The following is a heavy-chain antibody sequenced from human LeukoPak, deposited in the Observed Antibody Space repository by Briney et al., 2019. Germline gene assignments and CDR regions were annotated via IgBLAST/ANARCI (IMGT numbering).Heavy chain of an antibody. J-gene: IGHJ4*02. Sequence: ASVKVSCKASGYTFTGYYMHWVRQAPGQGREWMGWINPNSGGTNYAQKFQGRVTMTRDTSISTAYMELSRLRSDDTAVYYCAREDGXDPAAAYDFXXGYPIXYWGQGTLVTVSS. CDR1: GYTFTGYY. CDR3: AREDGXDPAAAYDFXXGYPIXY. D-gene: IGHD3-3*01. CDR2: INPNSGGT. V-gene: IGHV1-2*02.